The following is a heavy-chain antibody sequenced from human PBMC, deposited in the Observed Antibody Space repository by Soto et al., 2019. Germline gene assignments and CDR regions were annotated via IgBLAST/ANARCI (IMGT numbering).Heavy chain of an antibody. CDR3: ARDRQLVQDWFEP. D-gene: IGHD6-13*01. CDR1: GFTFSSYN. Sequence: GGSLRLSCAASGFTFSSYNMHWVRQAPGKGLECLSLITQNSEYIFYADSVKGRFTMSRDDAKNSVYLQMDSLRLDDTAIYYCARDRQLVQDWFEPWGQGTLVTAPQ. J-gene: IGHJ5*02. CDR2: ITQNSEYI. V-gene: IGHV3-21*01.